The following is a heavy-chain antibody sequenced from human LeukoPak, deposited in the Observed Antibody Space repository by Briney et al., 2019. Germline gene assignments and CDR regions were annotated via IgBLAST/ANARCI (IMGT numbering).Heavy chain of an antibody. CDR3: AELGITMIGGV. J-gene: IGHJ6*04. Sequence: GGSLRLSCAASGFTFSSCEMNWVRQAPGKGLEWVSCISSSGSTIYYADSVKGRFTISRDNAKNSLYLQMNSLRAEDTAVYYCAELGITMIGGVWGKGTTVTISS. CDR1: GFTFSSCE. V-gene: IGHV3-48*03. CDR2: ISSSGSTI. D-gene: IGHD3-10*02.